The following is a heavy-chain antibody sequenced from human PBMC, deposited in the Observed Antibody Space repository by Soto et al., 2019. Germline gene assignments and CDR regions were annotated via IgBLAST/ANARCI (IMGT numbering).Heavy chain of an antibody. Sequence: GGSLRLSCAASGFTFSSYAMSWVRQAPGKGLEWVSAISGSGGSTYYADSVKGRFTISRDNSKNTLYLQMNSLRAEDTAVYYCAKGSGYDFWSGSPITPYYYGMDVWGQGTTVTVS. CDR1: GFTFSSYA. J-gene: IGHJ6*02. CDR3: AKGSGYDFWSGSPITPYYYGMDV. V-gene: IGHV3-23*01. D-gene: IGHD3-3*01. CDR2: ISGSGGST.